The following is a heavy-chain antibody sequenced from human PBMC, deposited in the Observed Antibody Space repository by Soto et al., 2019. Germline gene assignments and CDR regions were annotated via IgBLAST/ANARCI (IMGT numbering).Heavy chain of an antibody. Sequence: QLQLQQWGAGLLKPSETLSLTCAVYGGPFNNYYWSWIRQSPTKGLEWIGEINHTGSPNYNPSLKSRVTLSIDTSKKQISLKLSSVTAADTAVYYCASQVGIPNNRVGVVWGQGTLVTVSS. V-gene: IGHV4-34*01. CDR3: ASQVGIPNNRVGVV. CDR2: INHTGSP. CDR1: GGPFNNYY. J-gene: IGHJ1*01. D-gene: IGHD2-21*01.